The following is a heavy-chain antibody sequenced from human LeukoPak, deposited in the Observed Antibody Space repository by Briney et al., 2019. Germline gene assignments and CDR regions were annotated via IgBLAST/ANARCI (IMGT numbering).Heavy chain of an antibody. CDR2: IKEDGSQK. V-gene: IGHV3-7*01. J-gene: IGHJ4*02. D-gene: IGHD3-16*01. CDR1: GFTFSNYW. Sequence: GGSLRLSCAASGFTFSNYWMNWVRQAPGKGLEWVANIKEDGSQKYYVDSVKGRFTSSRDNAKNSVYLQMSSLRDEDTAVYYCARDLNTSPGVDYWGQGTLVVVSS. CDR3: ARDLNTSPGVDY.